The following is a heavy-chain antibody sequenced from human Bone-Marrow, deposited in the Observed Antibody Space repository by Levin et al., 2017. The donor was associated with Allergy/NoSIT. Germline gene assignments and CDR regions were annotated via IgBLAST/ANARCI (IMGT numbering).Heavy chain of an antibody. D-gene: IGHD2-15*01. Sequence: SETLSLTCAVYGGSFRSYSWTWIRQSPGKGLEWVGEIDDSGRAKYNESLQSRVAMSVDTSKKQFSLKLSSVTAADTAMYYCARGRLFCSGGSCYWSHYFDYWGQGTLVTVSS. J-gene: IGHJ4*02. CDR2: IDDSGRA. CDR1: GGSFRSYS. V-gene: IGHV4-34*01. CDR3: ARGRLFCSGGSCYWSHYFDY.